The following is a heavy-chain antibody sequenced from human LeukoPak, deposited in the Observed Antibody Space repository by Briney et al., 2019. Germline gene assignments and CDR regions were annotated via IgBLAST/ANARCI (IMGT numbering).Heavy chain of an antibody. D-gene: IGHD6-6*01. CDR2: LSRSSNTI. V-gene: IGHV3-48*01. CDR3: ARVVAARPFDY. J-gene: IGHJ4*02. Sequence: GGSLRLSCAASGFTFSNYNMNWVRQAPGKGLEWVSSLSRSSNTIYYADSVKGRFTISRDNAKNSLYLQMNSLRAEDTTVYYCARVVAARPFDYWGQGTLVTVSS. CDR1: GFTFSNYN.